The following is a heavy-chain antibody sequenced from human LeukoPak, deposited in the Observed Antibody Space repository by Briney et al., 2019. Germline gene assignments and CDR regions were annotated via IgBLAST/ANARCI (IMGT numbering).Heavy chain of an antibody. J-gene: IGHJ4*02. CDR1: GYTFTSYG. CDR2: INTNTGNP. V-gene: IGHV7-4-1*02. Sequence: ASVKVSCKASGYTFTSYGISWVRQAPGQGLEWMGWINTNTGNPTYAQGFTGRFVFSLDTSVSTAYLQISSLKAEDTAVYYCARDVTMVRGVIDYWGQGTLVTVSS. D-gene: IGHD3-10*01. CDR3: ARDVTMVRGVIDY.